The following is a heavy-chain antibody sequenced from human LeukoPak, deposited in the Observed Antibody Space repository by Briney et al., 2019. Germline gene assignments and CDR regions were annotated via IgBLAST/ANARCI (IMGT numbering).Heavy chain of an antibody. J-gene: IGHJ4*02. CDR2: INSDGSTT. CDR3: ATSTYCSGGNCYSRTLQY. Sequence: PGGSLRLSCAASGFTFSGYWMHWVRQAPGKGLVWVSRINSDGSTTNSADSVKGRFTISRDYAKTTLYLQMNSLRAEDTAVYYCATSTYCSGGNCYSRTLQYWGQGTLVTVSS. V-gene: IGHV3-74*01. CDR1: GFTFSGYW. D-gene: IGHD2-15*01.